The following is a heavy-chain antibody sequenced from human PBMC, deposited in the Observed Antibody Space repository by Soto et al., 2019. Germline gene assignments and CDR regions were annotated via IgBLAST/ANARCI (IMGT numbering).Heavy chain of an antibody. D-gene: IGHD3-9*01. Sequence: PSETLSLTCTVSGGSIISSNYYWGWIRQPPGKGLEWIGSLYYSGSTYYNPSLQGRVTMTTDTSTSTAYMELRSLRSDDTAVYYCARVFLRYFVIPGYMDVWGKGTTVTVSS. J-gene: IGHJ6*03. CDR1: GGSIISSNYY. CDR2: LYYSGST. V-gene: IGHV4-39*02. CDR3: ARVFLRYFVIPGYMDV.